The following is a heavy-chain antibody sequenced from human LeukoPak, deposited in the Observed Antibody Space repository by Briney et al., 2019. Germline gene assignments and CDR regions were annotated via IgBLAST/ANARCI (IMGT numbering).Heavy chain of an antibody. V-gene: IGHV3-7*01. Sequence: PGGSLRLSCAGSQFTFSSYWMSWARRAPGKGLEWVANIKQDGSDKYYVDSVKGRFTISRDNAKNSLYLQMNSLRADDTAVYYCARDKDTTMVKLFDSWGQGTLVTVSS. CDR3: ARDKDTTMVKLFDS. D-gene: IGHD5-18*01. CDR2: IKQDGSDK. CDR1: QFTFSSYW. J-gene: IGHJ4*02.